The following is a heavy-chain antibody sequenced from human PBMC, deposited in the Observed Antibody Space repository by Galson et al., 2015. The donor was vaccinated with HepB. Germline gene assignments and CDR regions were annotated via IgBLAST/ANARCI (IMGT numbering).Heavy chain of an antibody. CDR3: ARAGYNRGWNYEFDY. D-gene: IGHD6-19*01. CDR1: GYTFTSYG. CDR2: ISDYSGIT. J-gene: IGHJ4*02. Sequence: SVKVSCKASGYTFTSYGISWVRQAAGQGLEWMGWISDYSGITNYAQKLQGRVTMTTDTSTSTAYMELRSLRSDDTAVYYCARAGYNRGWNYEFDYWGQGTLVTVSS. V-gene: IGHV1-18*04.